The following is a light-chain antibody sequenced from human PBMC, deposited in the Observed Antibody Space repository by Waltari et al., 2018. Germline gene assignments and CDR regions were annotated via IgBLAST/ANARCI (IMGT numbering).Light chain of an antibody. Sequence: QAALTQPRSVSGSPGQSVTISCFGTSSDIGGYNYVSWNQQHPGTAPKLIIYEVTKRPSGVSDRFSGSKSDYTASLTISGLQAEDEADYYCSSYAGSNIVFGGGTRLTVL. CDR3: SSYAGSNIV. V-gene: IGLV2-11*01. CDR1: SSDIGGYNY. CDR2: EVT. J-gene: IGLJ2*01.